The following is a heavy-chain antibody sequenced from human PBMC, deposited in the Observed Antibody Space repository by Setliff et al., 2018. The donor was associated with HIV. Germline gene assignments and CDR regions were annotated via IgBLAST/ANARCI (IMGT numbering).Heavy chain of an antibody. CDR2: INPTGGST. CDR3: ASAGAWQRNALDI. V-gene: IGHV1-46*01. J-gene: IGHJ3*02. D-gene: IGHD5-12*01. Sequence: ASVKVSCKASRATLTSYSFSWVRQAPGQGLEWMGVINPTGGSTRNTQKFQGRVAMTRDTSTSTVYMELSSLRSEDTAVYYCASAGAWQRNALDIWGQGTMVTVSS. CDR1: RATLTSYS.